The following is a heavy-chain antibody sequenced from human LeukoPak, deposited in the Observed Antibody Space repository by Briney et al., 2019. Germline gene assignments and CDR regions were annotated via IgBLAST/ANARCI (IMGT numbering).Heavy chain of an antibody. CDR2: INHSGST. Sequence: SETLSLTCTVSGGSFSGYYWSWIRQPPGKGLEWIGEINHSGSTNYNPSLKSRVTISVDTSKNQFSLKLSSVTAADTAVYYCARGGGSYSSSWWPPNWFDPWGQGTLVTVSS. V-gene: IGHV4-34*01. J-gene: IGHJ5*02. CDR3: ARGGGSYSSSWWPPNWFDP. D-gene: IGHD6-13*01. CDR1: GGSFSGYY.